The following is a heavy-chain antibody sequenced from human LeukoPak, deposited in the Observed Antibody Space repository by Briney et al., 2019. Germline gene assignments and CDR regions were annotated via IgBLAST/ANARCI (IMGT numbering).Heavy chain of an antibody. Sequence: GGSLRLSCEASGFTFGSHAMYWVRQAPGKGLEWVAGIFGSGGSPHYADSVKGRFTISRDNSRNTVYLQINSLRAEDTAVYYCGRTTVGYSSGQKPAWPVDYWGQGTLVTVSS. CDR3: GRTTVGYSSGQKPAWPVDY. D-gene: IGHD5-18*01. J-gene: IGHJ4*02. CDR1: GFTFGSHA. CDR2: IFGSGGSP. V-gene: IGHV3-23*01.